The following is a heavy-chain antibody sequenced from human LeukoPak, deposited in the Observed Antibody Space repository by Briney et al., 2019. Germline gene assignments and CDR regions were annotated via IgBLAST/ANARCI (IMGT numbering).Heavy chain of an antibody. V-gene: IGHV3-23*01. CDR1: GFTFRRYW. CDR3: AKKGATTGDFDY. D-gene: IGHD1-26*01. J-gene: IGHJ4*02. CDR2: ISGSGGDT. Sequence: PGGSLRLSCAPSGFTFRRYWMTWVRQAPGKGPEWVSAISGSGGDTYYADSVKGRFTISRDNSKNTLYLQMNSLRAEDTAVYYCAKKGATTGDFDYWGQGTLVTVSS.